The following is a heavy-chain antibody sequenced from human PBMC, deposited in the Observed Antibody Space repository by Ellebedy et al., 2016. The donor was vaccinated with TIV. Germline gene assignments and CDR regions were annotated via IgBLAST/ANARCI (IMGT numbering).Heavy chain of an antibody. CDR1: GYTFTTYH. Sequence: AASVTVSCKASGYTFTTYHMHWARQAPGQGLEWMGRIIPSDGTTTYAQQFQGRVTMTRDTSTSTVYMELSSLRSEDTAVYYCARDNWGSDYWGQGTLVTVSS. CDR2: IIPSDGTT. V-gene: IGHV1-46*01. CDR3: ARDNWGSDY. D-gene: IGHD7-27*01. J-gene: IGHJ4*02.